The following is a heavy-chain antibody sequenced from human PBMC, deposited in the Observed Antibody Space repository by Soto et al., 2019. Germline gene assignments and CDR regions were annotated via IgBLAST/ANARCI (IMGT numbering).Heavy chain of an antibody. V-gene: IGHV3-30*04. CDR3: ARTTGVVIRGPYYMDV. Sequence: PGGSLRLSCAASGFIFSNYAMHWVRQAPGKGLEWVAVISHDGGSKTYADSVKGRFTISRDNSKNTLYLQMNSLRAEDTAVYYCARTTGVVIRGPYYMDVWGKGTTVTVSS. J-gene: IGHJ6*03. D-gene: IGHD3-22*01. CDR1: GFIFSNYA. CDR2: ISHDGGSK.